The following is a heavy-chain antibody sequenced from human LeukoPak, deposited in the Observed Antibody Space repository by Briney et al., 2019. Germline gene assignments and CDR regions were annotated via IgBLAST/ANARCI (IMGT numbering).Heavy chain of an antibody. V-gene: IGHV1-8*01. CDR1: GYTFTSYD. CDR2: MNPNSGNT. Sequence: ASVKVSCKASGYTFTSYDINWVRQAPGQGLEWMGWMNPNSGNTDYAQKFQGRVTMTRNTSITTAYMELSGLRSEDTAVYYCARTTYDFWSGYYDFDYWGQGTLVTVSS. CDR3: ARTTYDFWSGYYDFDY. J-gene: IGHJ4*02. D-gene: IGHD3-3*01.